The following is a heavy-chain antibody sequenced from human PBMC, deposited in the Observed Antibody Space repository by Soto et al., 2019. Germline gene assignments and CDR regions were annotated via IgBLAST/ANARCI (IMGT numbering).Heavy chain of an antibody. Sequence: SETLSLTCTVSGGSISSNYWTWIRQPPGKGLEWIGYVYNSGSTNYNPSLKSRVTISEDTSKSQFSLKVNSMTAADTAVYYCARYRREAVAGYTLDNWGQGILVTGSS. V-gene: IGHV4-59*01. CDR2: VYNSGST. D-gene: IGHD6-13*01. CDR1: GGSISSNY. J-gene: IGHJ4*02. CDR3: ARYRREAVAGYTLDN.